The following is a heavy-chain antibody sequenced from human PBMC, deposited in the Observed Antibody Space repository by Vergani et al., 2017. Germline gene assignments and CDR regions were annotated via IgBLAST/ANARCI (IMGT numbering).Heavy chain of an antibody. CDR3: ARGDYGILTGYRY. V-gene: IGHV1-46*03. J-gene: IGHJ4*02. CDR2: INPSGGHT. Sequence: QVQVVQSGAEVKKSGASVKVSCKTSGYTFSNDYMHWVRQAPGQGLEWMGIINPSGGHTNYAQKLQGRVTMTRDTSTSTVYMELSSLRSEDTAIYYCARGDYGILTGYRYLGQGTLVTVSA. CDR1: GYTFSNDY. D-gene: IGHD3-9*01.